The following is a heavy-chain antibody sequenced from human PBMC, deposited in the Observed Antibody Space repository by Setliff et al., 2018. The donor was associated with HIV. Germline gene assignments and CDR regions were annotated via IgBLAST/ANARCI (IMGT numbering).Heavy chain of an antibody. CDR3: ASGSGYCRNGVCYIGVHKNPGKYYSDY. Sequence: GASVKVSCKASGYTFTSYDINWVRQATGQRLEWMGWINAGNGNTKYSQKFQGRVTITTDELMTTAYMELSSLRSEDTAVYYCASGSGYCRNGVCYIGVHKNPGKYYSDYWGQGTLVTVSS. D-gene: IGHD2-8*01. CDR2: INAGNGNT. CDR1: GYTFTSYD. J-gene: IGHJ4*02. V-gene: IGHV1-8*01.